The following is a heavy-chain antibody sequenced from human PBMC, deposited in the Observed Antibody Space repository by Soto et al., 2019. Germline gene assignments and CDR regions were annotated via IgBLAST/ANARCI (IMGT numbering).Heavy chain of an antibody. CDR1: GYTFTGYY. J-gene: IGHJ6*02. Sequence: ASVKVSCKASGYTFTGYYMHWVRQAPGQGLEWMGWINPNSGGTNYAQKFQGWVTMTRDTSISTAYMELSRLRSDDTAVYYCAREGYGGNSYYYYGMDVWGRGTTVTVSS. CDR2: INPNSGGT. V-gene: IGHV1-2*04. D-gene: IGHD4-17*01. CDR3: AREGYGGNSYYYYGMDV.